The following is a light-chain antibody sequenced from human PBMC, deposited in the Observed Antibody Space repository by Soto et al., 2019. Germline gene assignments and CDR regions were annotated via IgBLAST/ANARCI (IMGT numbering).Light chain of an antibody. CDR3: QQYNNRPLT. CDR2: GAS. V-gene: IGKV3-15*01. CDR1: QSIRST. J-gene: IGKJ4*01. Sequence: DIVMTQSPATLSVSPGERATLSCRASQSIRSTLAWYQQKPGQAPRLLIYGASTRATGILVRFSGSGSGTEFTLTISSLQSEDFALYYCQQYNNRPLTFGGGTKVEIE.